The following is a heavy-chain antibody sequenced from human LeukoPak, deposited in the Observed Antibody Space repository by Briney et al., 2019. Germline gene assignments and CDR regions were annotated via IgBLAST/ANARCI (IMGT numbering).Heavy chain of an antibody. D-gene: IGHD1-7*01. CDR3: AKELTPRELLAHVDS. J-gene: IGHJ4*02. V-gene: IGHV3-23*01. Sequence: GGSLRLSCAATGFTLSNYWMSWVRQAPGRGLEWVSAINSSGGSAYYAGSVKGRFTISRDNSKNTLYLLMNSLRAEDTAVYYCAKELTPRELLAHVDSWGQGTLVTVSS. CDR2: INSSGGSA. CDR1: GFTLSNYW.